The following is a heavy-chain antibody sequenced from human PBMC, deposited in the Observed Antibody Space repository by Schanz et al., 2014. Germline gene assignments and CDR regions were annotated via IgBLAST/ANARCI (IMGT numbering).Heavy chain of an antibody. V-gene: IGHV3-48*01. CDR2: VSRSTPDI. D-gene: IGHD1-26*01. CDR3: ARDHTTESYYSAGPPIDY. J-gene: IGHJ4*02. CDR1: GFGFSSYS. Sequence: EVQLVESGGGLIQPGGSLRLSCAASGFGFSSYSMNWVRQAPGKGLEWVSYVSRSTPDIYYADSVKGRFTMSRDNSKNTLFLQMNSLRAEDTAVYYCARDHTTESYYSAGPPIDYWGQGTLLTVSS.